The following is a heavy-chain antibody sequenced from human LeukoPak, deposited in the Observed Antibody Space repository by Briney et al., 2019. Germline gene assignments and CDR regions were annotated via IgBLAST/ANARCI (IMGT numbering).Heavy chain of an antibody. V-gene: IGHV4-34*01. CDR2: INHSGST. J-gene: IGHJ4*02. D-gene: IGHD3-22*01. CDR3: ARGRRVVTTFDY. CDR1: GGSFNGYY. Sequence: SETLSLTCAVYGGSFNGYYWSWIRQPPGKGLEWIGEINHSGSTNYNPSLKSRVTISVDTSKNQFSLKLSSVTAADTAVYYCARGRRVVTTFDYWGQGTLVTVSS.